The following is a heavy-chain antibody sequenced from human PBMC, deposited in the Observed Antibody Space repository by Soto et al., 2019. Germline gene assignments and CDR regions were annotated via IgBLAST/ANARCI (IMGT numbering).Heavy chain of an antibody. V-gene: IGHV1-69*13. CDR3: ATFHYYDSSAYPAPSYYFDY. J-gene: IGHJ4*02. Sequence: ASVKVSCKASGTTFSSYAISWVRQAPGQGLEWMGGIIPFSGTANYAQKFQGRVTITADESTNTAYMEVNSLRSDDTAVYYCATFHYYDSSAYPAPSYYFDYWGQGSLVTV. CDR2: IIPFSGTA. D-gene: IGHD3-22*01. CDR1: GTTFSSYA.